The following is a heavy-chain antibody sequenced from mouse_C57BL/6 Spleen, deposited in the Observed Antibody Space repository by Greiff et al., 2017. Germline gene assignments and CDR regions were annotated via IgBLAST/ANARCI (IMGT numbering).Heavy chain of an antibody. V-gene: IGHV1-64*01. J-gene: IGHJ4*01. Sequence: QVQLQQSGAELVKPGASVKLSCKASGYTFTSYWMPWVKQRPGQGLEWIGMIHPNSCSTNYNEKFKSKATLTVDKASSTAYMQLSSLTSEDSAVYYCAGGSRYAMDYWGQGTSVTVSS. CDR3: AGGSRYAMDY. CDR2: IHPNSCST. CDR1: GYTFTSYW.